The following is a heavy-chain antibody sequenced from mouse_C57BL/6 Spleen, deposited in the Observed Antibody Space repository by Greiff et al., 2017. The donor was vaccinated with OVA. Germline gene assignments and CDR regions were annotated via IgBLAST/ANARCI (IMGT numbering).Heavy chain of an antibody. CDR2: IGPGSGSN. V-gene: IGHV1-77*01. CDR1: GYTFTDYY. CDR3: ASEHYGSSPGDFDY. D-gene: IGHD1-1*01. Sequence: QVQLQQSGAELVKPGASVTISCKASGYTFTDYYVNWVQQRPGQGLEWLGEIGPGSGSNYYNEKFKGKATLTADKSSCTAYMQLSSMTSEASAVYLCASEHYGSSPGDFDYWGQGTTLTVSS. J-gene: IGHJ2*01.